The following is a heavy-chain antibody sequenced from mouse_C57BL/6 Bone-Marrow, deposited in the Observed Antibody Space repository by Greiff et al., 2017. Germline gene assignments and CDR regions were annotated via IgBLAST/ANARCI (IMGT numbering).Heavy chain of an antibody. V-gene: IGHV14-4*01. CDR1: GFNIKDDY. CDR3: TVDLWAHKYYFDY. CDR2: IDPENGDT. D-gene: IGHD6-1*01. Sequence: EVQGVESGAELVRPGASVKLSCTASGFNIKDDYMHWVKQRPEQGLEWIGWIDPENGDTEYASKFQGKATITADTSSNTAHLQLSSLTSEDTAVYYCTVDLWAHKYYFDYWGQGTTLTVSS. J-gene: IGHJ2*01.